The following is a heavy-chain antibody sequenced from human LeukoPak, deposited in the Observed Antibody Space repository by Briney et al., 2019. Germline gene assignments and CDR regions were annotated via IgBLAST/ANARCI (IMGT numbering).Heavy chain of an antibody. CDR2: IYSGGST. D-gene: IGHD2-21*01. CDR3: ARGCDCHSPYYYMDV. J-gene: IGHJ6*03. V-gene: IGHV3-53*01. Sequence: PGGSLRLSCAAAGFTVSSNYMSWVRQAPGKGLEWVSVIYSGGSTYYADSVKGRFTISRDNSKNTLYLQMNSLRAEDPAVYYCARGCDCHSPYYYMDVWGKGTTVTVSS. CDR1: GFTVSSNY.